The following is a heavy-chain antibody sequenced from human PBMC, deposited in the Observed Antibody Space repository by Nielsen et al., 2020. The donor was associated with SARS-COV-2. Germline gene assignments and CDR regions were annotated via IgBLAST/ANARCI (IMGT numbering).Heavy chain of an antibody. CDR3: ARDWSRAFDV. CDR1: GGSISSGSYY. CDR2: IDPDGSDK. V-gene: IGHV3-7*01. J-gene: IGHJ3*01. D-gene: IGHD2-8*02. Sequence: ETLSLTCTVSGGSISSGSYYWSWIRQHPGKGLEWVADIDPDGSDKVYVDSVKGRFTISRDNAKKSMSLQMNSLRVEDTAVYYCARDWSRAFDVWGQGTMVTVSS.